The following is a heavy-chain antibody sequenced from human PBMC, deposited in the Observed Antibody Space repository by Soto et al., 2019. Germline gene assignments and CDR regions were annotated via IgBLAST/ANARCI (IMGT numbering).Heavy chain of an antibody. CDR3: AHRTTVTSGIN. Sequence: QITLKESGPTLVKPTQTLTLTCTFSGFSLTTDGVGVDWIRQPPGKALEWLGLIYWNDEERYRPSLQSRLTITKDTSRNQVVLTMTNMDPVDTATYYCAHRTTVTSGINWGQGTLVTVPS. CDR1: GFSLTTDGVG. V-gene: IGHV2-5*01. D-gene: IGHD4-4*01. J-gene: IGHJ4*02. CDR2: IYWNDEE.